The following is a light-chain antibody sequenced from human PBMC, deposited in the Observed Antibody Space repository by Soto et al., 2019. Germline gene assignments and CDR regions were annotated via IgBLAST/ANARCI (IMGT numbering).Light chain of an antibody. CDR2: GAS. Sequence: EIGLTQSPGTLSLSPGERATLSCRARPSVSSSYLAWYQQKPGQAPRLLIYGASSRATGSPDRFSGSGSGTDLSLTISRLEPEDFAVYYCQQYGSSAYTFGQGTKLEIK. J-gene: IGKJ2*01. V-gene: IGKV3-20*01. CDR3: QQYGSSAYT. CDR1: PSVSSSY.